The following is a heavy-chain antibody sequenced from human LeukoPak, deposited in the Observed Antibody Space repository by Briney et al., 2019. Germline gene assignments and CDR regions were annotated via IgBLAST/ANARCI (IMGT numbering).Heavy chain of an antibody. Sequence: GGSLRLSRAASGFTFSSYWMHWVRQAPGKGLVWVSRINSDGSSTSYADSVKGRFTISRDNAKNTLYPQMNSLRAEDTAVYYCARGGIWFGDQNFDYWGQGTLVTVSS. J-gene: IGHJ4*02. D-gene: IGHD3-10*01. CDR2: INSDGSST. CDR3: ARGGIWFGDQNFDY. CDR1: GFTFSSYW. V-gene: IGHV3-74*01.